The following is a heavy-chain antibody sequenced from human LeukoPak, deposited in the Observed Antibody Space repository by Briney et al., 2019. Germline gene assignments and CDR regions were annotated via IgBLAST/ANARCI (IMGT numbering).Heavy chain of an antibody. D-gene: IGHD1-1*01. CDR1: GFTFSSYA. CDR2: ISGSGGST. CDR3: ANYNDSPYYYYMDV. Sequence: GGSLRLSCAASGFTFSSYAMSWVRQAPGKGLEWVSAISGSGGSTYYADSVKGRFTISRDNSKNTLYLQMNSLRAEDTAVYYCANYNDSPYYYYMDVWGKGTTVAVSS. J-gene: IGHJ6*03. V-gene: IGHV3-23*01.